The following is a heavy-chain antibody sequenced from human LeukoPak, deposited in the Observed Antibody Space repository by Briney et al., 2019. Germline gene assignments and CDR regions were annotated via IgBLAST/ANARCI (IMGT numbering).Heavy chain of an antibody. CDR1: GFTFSSYS. CDR2: ISSSSSYR. J-gene: IGHJ6*02. V-gene: IGHV3-21*01. D-gene: IGHD3-9*01. Sequence: GGSLRLSCAASGFTFSSYSMNWVRQAPGKGLEWVSTISSSSSYRYYADSVKGRFTISRDNAKNSLYLQMNSLRAEDTAVYYCARDKMDYDILTGYLPYYYYYGMDVWGQGTTVTVSS. CDR3: ARDKMDYDILTGYLPYYYYYGMDV.